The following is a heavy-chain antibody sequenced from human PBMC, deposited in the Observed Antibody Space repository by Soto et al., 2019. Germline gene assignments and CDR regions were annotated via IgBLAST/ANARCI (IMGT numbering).Heavy chain of an antibody. V-gene: IGHV1-69*13. Sequence: SVKVSCKASGGTFDNYDISWVRQAPGQGLEWVGGIIPIFGTQNYAQKFRGRVTITADESTTTAYMELSSLRSEDTAVYYCARDGGRDGYFGNWFDPWGQGTLVTVSS. CDR2: IIPIFGTQ. J-gene: IGHJ5*02. CDR3: ARDGGRDGYFGNWFDP. CDR1: GGTFDNYD. D-gene: IGHD5-12*01.